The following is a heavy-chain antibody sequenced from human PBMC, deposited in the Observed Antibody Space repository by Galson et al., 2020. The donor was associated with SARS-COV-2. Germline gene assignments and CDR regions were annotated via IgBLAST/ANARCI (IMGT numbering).Heavy chain of an antibody. CDR3: ARALHGYNFFDL. Sequence: GESLKISCAASGLYFRDNYMSWIRQAPGKGLEWLAFFSRSGISIYTISRDNAKNSLSLQMNSLRVEDTAVYYCARALHGYNFFDLWGRGTLVTVSS. CDR2: FSRSGISI. D-gene: IGHD5-12*01. J-gene: IGHJ2*01. V-gene: IGHV3-11*04. CDR1: GLYFRDNY.